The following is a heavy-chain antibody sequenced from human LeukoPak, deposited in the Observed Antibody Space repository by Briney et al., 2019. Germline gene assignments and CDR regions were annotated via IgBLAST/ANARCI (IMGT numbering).Heavy chain of an antibody. Sequence: SETLSLTCAVYGGSFSGYYWSWIRQPPGKGLEWIGEINHSGSTNYNPSLKSRVTISVDTSKNQFSLKLSSVTAADTAVYYCAREVYYYGSGSYSPWGQGTLVTVSS. CDR2: INHSGST. J-gene: IGHJ5*02. CDR3: AREVYYYGSGSYSP. CDR1: GGSFSGYY. V-gene: IGHV4-34*01. D-gene: IGHD3-10*01.